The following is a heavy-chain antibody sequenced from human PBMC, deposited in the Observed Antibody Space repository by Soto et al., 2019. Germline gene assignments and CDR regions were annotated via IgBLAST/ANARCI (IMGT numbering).Heavy chain of an antibody. Sequence: GGSLRLSCAASGFTFSSYGMHWVRQAPGKGLEWVAVIWYDGSNKYYADSVKGRFTISRDNSKNTLYLQMNSLRAEDTAVYYCAMDIVVVPAAPDAFDIWGQGTMVTVSS. CDR3: AMDIVVVPAAPDAFDI. J-gene: IGHJ3*02. CDR2: IWYDGSNK. CDR1: GFTFSSYG. V-gene: IGHV3-33*01. D-gene: IGHD2-2*03.